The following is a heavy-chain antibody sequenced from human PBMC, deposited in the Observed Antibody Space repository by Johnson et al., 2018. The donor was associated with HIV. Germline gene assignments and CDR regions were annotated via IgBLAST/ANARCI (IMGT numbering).Heavy chain of an antibody. J-gene: IGHJ3*02. CDR3: SYFFVDTAMDKTTTDAFDI. CDR1: GFTFSSYG. CDR2: IRYDGSNK. D-gene: IGHD5-18*01. V-gene: IGHV3-30*02. Sequence: QVQLVESGGGVVQPGGSLRLSCAASGFTFSSYGMHWVRQAPGKGLEWVAFIRYDGSNKYYADSVKGRFTISSDNSKNTLYLQMNSLRAEDTAVYYCSYFFVDTAMDKTTTDAFDIWGQGTMVTVSS.